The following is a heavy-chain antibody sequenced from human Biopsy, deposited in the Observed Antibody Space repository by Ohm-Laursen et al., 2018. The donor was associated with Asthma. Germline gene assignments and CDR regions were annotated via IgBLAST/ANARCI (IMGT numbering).Heavy chain of an antibody. CDR2: INSVFGTT. V-gene: IGHV1-69*13. Sequence: ASVKVSCKSLGGTFNTYVIGWVRQAPGQGLEWMGGINSVFGTTTYPQKFQDRVTITADDSTSTVYMELSSLRSEDTAVYYCARKAGSCISRACYSLDFWGQGALVTASS. J-gene: IGHJ4*02. CDR3: ARKAGSCISRACYSLDF. D-gene: IGHD2-15*01. CDR1: GGTFNTYV.